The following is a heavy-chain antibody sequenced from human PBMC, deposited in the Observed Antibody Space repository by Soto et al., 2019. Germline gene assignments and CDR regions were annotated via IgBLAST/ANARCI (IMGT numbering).Heavy chain of an antibody. CDR2: MNPNSGNT. Sequence: ASVTFSCNASASPITSYDINRVRQAPGQGLQWMGWMNPNSGNTAYAQKFQGRVTMTRNTSASTAYMELSSLTSEDTAVYYCARDRSGTLTSFGVFDSRGQGTLVTVS. CDR3: ARDRSGTLTSFGVFDS. D-gene: IGHD3-10*01. CDR1: ASPITSYD. V-gene: IGHV1-8*01. J-gene: IGHJ5*01.